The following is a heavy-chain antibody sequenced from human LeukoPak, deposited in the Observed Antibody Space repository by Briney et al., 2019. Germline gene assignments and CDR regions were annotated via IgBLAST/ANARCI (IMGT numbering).Heavy chain of an antibody. CDR2: ISGSGGST. CDR3: TRGSEWTSGVSDY. Sequence: SGGSLRLSCAASGFTFSSYAMSWVRQAPGKGLEWVSAISGSGGSTYYADSVKGRFTVSRDNAQNSLYLQMNSLRAEDTAVYYCTRGSEWTSGVSDYWGQGTLVTVSS. J-gene: IGHJ4*02. CDR1: GFTFSSYA. D-gene: IGHD3-3*01. V-gene: IGHV3-23*01.